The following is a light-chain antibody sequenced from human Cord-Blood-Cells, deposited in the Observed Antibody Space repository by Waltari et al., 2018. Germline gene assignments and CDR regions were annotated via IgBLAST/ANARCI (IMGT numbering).Light chain of an antibody. CDR2: ENN. CDR1: SSNIGTNY. Sequence: QSVLTQPPSVSAAPGQKVTISCSGSSSNIGTNYVSWYQQLPGTAPKLLIYENNKRPSGIPDRCCGSKSGTSATLGVTGLQTGDEADYYCGTWDSSLSAYVFGTGTKVTVL. J-gene: IGLJ1*01. V-gene: IGLV1-51*02. CDR3: GTWDSSLSAYV.